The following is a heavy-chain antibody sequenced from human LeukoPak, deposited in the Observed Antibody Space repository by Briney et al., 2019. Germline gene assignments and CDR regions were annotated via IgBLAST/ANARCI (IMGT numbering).Heavy chain of an antibody. Sequence: PSETLSLTCTVSGGSISSYYWSWIRQPPGKGLEWIGYIYYSGSPNYNPSLKSRVTISVDTSKNQFSLKLSSVTAADTAVYYCARVSSSSDFDYWGQGTLVTVSS. CDR3: ARVSSSSDFDY. CDR2: IYYSGSP. CDR1: GGSISSYY. J-gene: IGHJ4*02. D-gene: IGHD6-6*01. V-gene: IGHV4-59*01.